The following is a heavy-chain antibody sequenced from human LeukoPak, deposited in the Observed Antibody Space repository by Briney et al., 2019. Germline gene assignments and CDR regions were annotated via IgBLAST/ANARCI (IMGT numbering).Heavy chain of an antibody. Sequence: PSETLSLTCAVYGGSFSGYYWSWIRQPPGKGLEWIGEINHNGSTNYNPSLKSRVTISVDTSKNQFSLKLSSVTAADTAVYYCARGRPTILRFLEWSQPFDYWGQGTLVTVSS. J-gene: IGHJ4*02. CDR2: INHNGST. CDR3: ARGRPTILRFLEWSQPFDY. V-gene: IGHV4-34*01. CDR1: GGSFSGYY. D-gene: IGHD3-3*01.